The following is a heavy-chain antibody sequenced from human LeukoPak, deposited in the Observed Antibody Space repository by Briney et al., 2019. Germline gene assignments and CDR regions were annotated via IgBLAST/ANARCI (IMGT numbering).Heavy chain of an antibody. CDR1: GYTFTGYY. D-gene: IGHD3-22*01. J-gene: IGHJ5*02. V-gene: IGHV1-2*02. CDR3: ARDNDYYDSSGYYFNWFDP. Sequence: ASVKVSCKASGYTFTGYYMHWVRQAPGQGLEWIGWINPNSGGTNYAQKFQGRVTMTRDTSISTAYMELSRLRSDDTAVYYCARDNDYYDSSGYYFNWFDPWGQGTLVTVSS. CDR2: INPNSGGT.